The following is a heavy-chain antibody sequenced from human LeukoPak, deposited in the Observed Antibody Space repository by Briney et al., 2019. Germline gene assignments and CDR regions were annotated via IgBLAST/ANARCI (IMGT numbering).Heavy chain of an antibody. CDR3: ARNYGSGSPYYYYYYGMDV. J-gene: IGHJ6*02. Sequence: SSETLSLTCAVYGGSFSGYYCHWIRQPPGKGLEWIGEINHSGSTNYNPSLKSRVTISVDTSKNQFSLKLSSVTAADTAVYYCARNYGSGSPYYYYYYGMDVWGQGTTVTVSS. V-gene: IGHV4-34*01. CDR1: GGSFSGYY. D-gene: IGHD3-10*01. CDR2: INHSGST.